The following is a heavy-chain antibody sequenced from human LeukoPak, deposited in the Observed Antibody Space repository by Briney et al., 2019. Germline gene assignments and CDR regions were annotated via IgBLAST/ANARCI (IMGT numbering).Heavy chain of an antibody. Sequence: PGGSLRLSCAASGFTFSSYAMSWVRQAPGKGLEWVSVISGSGDGTYYADSVKGRFTISRDNSKNTLYLQMNSLRAEDTAVYYCAKDRLQERGARSPNYFDYWGQGTLVTVSS. V-gene: IGHV3-23*01. CDR1: GFTFSSYA. CDR2: ISGSGDGT. CDR3: AKDRLQERGARSPNYFDY. J-gene: IGHJ4*02. D-gene: IGHD1-26*01.